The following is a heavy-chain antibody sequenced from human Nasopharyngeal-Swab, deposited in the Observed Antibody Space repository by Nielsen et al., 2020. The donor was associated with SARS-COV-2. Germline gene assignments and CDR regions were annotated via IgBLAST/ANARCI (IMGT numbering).Heavy chain of an antibody. CDR3: ARDQTGYSYGSRGMDV. Sequence: SETLSLTCTVSGGSINSYYWSWIRQPPGKGLEWIGYIYYSGSTNYNPSLKSRVTISVDTSKNQFSLKLSSVTAADTAVYYCARDQTGYSYGSRGMDVWGQGTTVTVSS. J-gene: IGHJ6*02. CDR2: IYYSGST. V-gene: IGHV4-59*01. D-gene: IGHD5-18*01. CDR1: GGSINSYY.